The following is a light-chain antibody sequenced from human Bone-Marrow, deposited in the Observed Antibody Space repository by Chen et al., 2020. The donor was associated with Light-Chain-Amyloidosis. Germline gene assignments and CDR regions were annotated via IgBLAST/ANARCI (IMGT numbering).Light chain of an antibody. J-gene: IGKJ4*01. V-gene: IGKV2-28*01. Sequence: DIVVTQSPGYLPVSPGEPASISCSSSQSLLHSNGYNYLEWYLQKPGQSPQLLIFLGSNRASGVPDRFNGSGSGTDFTLKITTVEAEDVGVYYCLQALQAPLTFGGGTKVDIK. CDR2: LGS. CDR1: QSLLHSNGYNY. CDR3: LQALQAPLT.